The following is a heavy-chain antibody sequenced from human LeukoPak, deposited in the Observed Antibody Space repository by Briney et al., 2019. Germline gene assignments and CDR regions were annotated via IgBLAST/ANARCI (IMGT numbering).Heavy chain of an antibody. D-gene: IGHD3-3*01. CDR3: ARSGRITILGVVIGPFDY. CDR2: IYYSGST. V-gene: IGHV4-30-4*01. Sequence: SETLSLTCTVSGGSISSGDYYWSWIRQPPGKGLEWIGYIYYSGSTYYNPSLKSRVTISVDTSKNQFSLKLSSVTAADTAVYYCARSGRITILGVVIGPFDYWGQGTLVTVSS. J-gene: IGHJ4*02. CDR1: GGSISSGDYY.